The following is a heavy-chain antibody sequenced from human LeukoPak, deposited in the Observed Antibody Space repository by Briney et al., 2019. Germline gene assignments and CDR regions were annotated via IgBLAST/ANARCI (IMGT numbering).Heavy chain of an antibody. J-gene: IGHJ4*02. Sequence: ASVKVSCKSSGYTFTDYYMLWVRQAPGQGLEWIGWLNPNSGDTNYAQKFQGRVSMTRDTSISTAYMDLSDLRSDDTAVYYCARGRNIEMTTMSGGSDYWGQGTLVTVSS. V-gene: IGHV1-2*02. D-gene: IGHD5-24*01. CDR3: ARGRNIEMTTMSGGSDY. CDR1: GYTFTDYY. CDR2: LNPNSGDT.